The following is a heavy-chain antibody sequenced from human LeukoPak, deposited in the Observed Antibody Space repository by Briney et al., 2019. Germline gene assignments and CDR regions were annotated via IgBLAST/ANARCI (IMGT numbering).Heavy chain of an antibody. CDR1: GSTFTDYD. Sequence: ASVTVSCKTSGSTFTDYDIHWVRQAPGHGLEWMGWMNPNSGKTNYAQKLQGRVTFSRNTSLSVAYMELSGLRSEDAAVYFCARGDFGETNTAFDIWGQGTMVAVSS. V-gene: IGHV1-8*03. D-gene: IGHD4-17*01. CDR3: ARGDFGETNTAFDI. J-gene: IGHJ3*02. CDR2: MNPNSGKT.